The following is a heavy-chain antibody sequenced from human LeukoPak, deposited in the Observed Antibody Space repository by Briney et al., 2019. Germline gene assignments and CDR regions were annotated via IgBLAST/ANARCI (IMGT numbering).Heavy chain of an antibody. CDR1: GFTFSSYA. V-gene: IGHV3-23*01. CDR2: ISGSGGST. Sequence: GGSLRLSCAASGFTFSSYAMSWVRQAPGKGLEWVSAISGSGGSTYYADSVKGRFTISRDNSKNTLYLQMNSLRAEDTAVYYCARLLLGGDAFDIWGQGTMVTVSS. D-gene: IGHD3-22*01. J-gene: IGHJ3*02. CDR3: ARLLLGGDAFDI.